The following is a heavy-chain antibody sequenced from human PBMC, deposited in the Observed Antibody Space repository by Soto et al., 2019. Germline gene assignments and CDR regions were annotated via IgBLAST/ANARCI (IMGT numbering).Heavy chain of an antibody. V-gene: IGHV4-34*01. CDR3: ARGRGYVWGSYRYPIYFDY. Sequence: QVQLQQWGAGLLKPSETLSLTCTVSGGSFSGFYWSWIRQSPGKGLEWIGEIYHSGSTNYNPSLKSRVTISADTSKNQFSLKLNSVTAADTAVYYCARGRGYVWGSYRYPIYFDYWGQGTLVTVSS. D-gene: IGHD3-16*02. J-gene: IGHJ4*02. CDR1: GGSFSGFY. CDR2: IYHSGST.